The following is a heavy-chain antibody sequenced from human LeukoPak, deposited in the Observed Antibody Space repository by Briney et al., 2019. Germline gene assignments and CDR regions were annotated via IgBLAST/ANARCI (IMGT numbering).Heavy chain of an antibody. CDR2: ISGSGGST. V-gene: IGHV3-23*01. CDR3: AKGGGARPFDY. D-gene: IGHD3-16*01. J-gene: IGHJ4*02. CDR1: GFTFSSYA. Sequence: GVLRLSCAASGFTFSSYAMTWVRQAPGKGLEWVSAISGSGGSTYSADSVKGRFTISRDNSKNTLYLQMNSLRAEDTAVYYCAKGGGARPFDYWGQGTLVTVSS.